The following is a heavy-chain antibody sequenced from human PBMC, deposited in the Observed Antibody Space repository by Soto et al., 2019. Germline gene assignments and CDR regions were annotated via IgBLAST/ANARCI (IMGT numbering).Heavy chain of an antibody. J-gene: IGHJ3*01. D-gene: IGHD3-22*01. CDR1: GFSFSNYA. V-gene: IGHV3-48*02. CDR3: VRDDRWAFDF. Sequence: EVQLVESGGGLVQPGGSRRVSCAASGFSFSNYAMNWVRQAPGKGLEWVSYISIGSGSIFYADSVKVRFTISRDDAKNSLYMQMNTLRDEDTAVYYCVRDDRWAFDFWGQGTMVTVSS. CDR2: ISIGSGSI.